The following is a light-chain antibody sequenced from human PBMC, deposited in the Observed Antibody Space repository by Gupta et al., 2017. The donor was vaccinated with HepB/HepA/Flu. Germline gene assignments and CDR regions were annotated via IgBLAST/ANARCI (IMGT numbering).Light chain of an antibody. CDR3: LKDNSAPPT. J-gene: IGKJ3*01. Sequence: DIQMTQSPSSLSASVRDRVTITCRASHGISNYLAWYQQKPGKGPKLLIYAASTLQSGVPSRFSGSGSGTDFTLTISSLQPEDVATYYCLKDNSAPPTFGHGTKVDIK. CDR1: HGISNY. CDR2: AAS. V-gene: IGKV1-27*01.